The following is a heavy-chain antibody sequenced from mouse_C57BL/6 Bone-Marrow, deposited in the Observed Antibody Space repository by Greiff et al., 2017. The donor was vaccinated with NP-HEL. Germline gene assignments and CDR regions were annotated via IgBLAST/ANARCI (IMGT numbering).Heavy chain of an antibody. J-gene: IGHJ3*01. CDR3: ARGVSFAY. Sequence: VQLQQPGAELVRPGSSVKLSCKASGYTFTSYWMHWVKQRPIQGLEWIGNIYPSDSETHYNQKFKDKATLTVDKSSRTAYMQLSSLTSEDSAVLYCARGVSFAYWGQGTLVTVSA. CDR1: GYTFTSYW. V-gene: IGHV1-52*01. CDR2: IYPSDSET.